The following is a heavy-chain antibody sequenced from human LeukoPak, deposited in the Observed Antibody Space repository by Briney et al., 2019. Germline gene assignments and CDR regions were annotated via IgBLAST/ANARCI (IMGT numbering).Heavy chain of an antibody. V-gene: IGHV4-31*03. D-gene: IGHD3-3*01. Sequence: KTSETLSLTCTVSGGSISSGGYYWSWIRQHPGKGLEWIGYIYYSGSTYYNPSLKSRVTISVDTSKNQFPLKLSSVTAADTAVYYCARAARITIFGVVTATSWFDPWGQGTLVTVSS. CDR2: IYYSGST. J-gene: IGHJ5*02. CDR3: ARAARITIFGVVTATSWFDP. CDR1: GGSISSGGYY.